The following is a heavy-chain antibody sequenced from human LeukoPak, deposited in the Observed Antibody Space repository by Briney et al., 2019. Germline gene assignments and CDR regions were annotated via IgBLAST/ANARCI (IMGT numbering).Heavy chain of an antibody. CDR3: TTDLGYYDSSGYPY. CDR2: IKSKADGGTT. J-gene: IGHJ4*02. Sequence: PGGSLRLPCAASGFTFSNAWMSWVRQAPGKGLEWVGRIKSKADGGTTDYATPVKGRFTISRDDSENTLYLQMNSLKTEDTAVYYCTTDLGYYDSSGYPYWGQGTLVTVSS. V-gene: IGHV3-15*01. CDR1: GFTFSNAW. D-gene: IGHD3-22*01.